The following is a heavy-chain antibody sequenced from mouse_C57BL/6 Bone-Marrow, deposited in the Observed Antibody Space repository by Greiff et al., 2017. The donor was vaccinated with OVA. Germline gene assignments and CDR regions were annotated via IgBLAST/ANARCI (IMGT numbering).Heavy chain of an antibody. V-gene: IGHV5-12*01. CDR3: ARHAPLPPYWYCEV. J-gene: IGHJ1*03. D-gene: IGHD5-5*01. CDR2: ISNGGGST. Sequence: EVQLQESGGGLVQPGGSLKLSCAASGFTFSDYYMYWVRQTPEKRLEWVAYISNGGGSTYYPDTVKGRFTLSRDNAKNTQYLQMSRLKSEDTAMYYCARHAPLPPYWYCEVWGTGTTVTVSS. CDR1: GFTFSDYY.